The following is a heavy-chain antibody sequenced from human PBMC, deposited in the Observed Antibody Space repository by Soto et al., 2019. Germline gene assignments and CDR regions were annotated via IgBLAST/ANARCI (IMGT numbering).Heavy chain of an antibody. CDR3: ARMKGGYSSSSGYFDY. CDR1: GHSISSGYY. CDR2: IYHSGST. V-gene: IGHV4-38-2*01. Sequence: SETLSLTCAVSGHSISSGYYWGWIRQPPGKGLEWIGSIYHSGSTYYNPSLKSRVTISVDTSKNQFSLKLSSVTAADTAVYYCARMKGGYSSSSGYFDYWGQGTLVTVSS. J-gene: IGHJ4*02. D-gene: IGHD6-6*01.